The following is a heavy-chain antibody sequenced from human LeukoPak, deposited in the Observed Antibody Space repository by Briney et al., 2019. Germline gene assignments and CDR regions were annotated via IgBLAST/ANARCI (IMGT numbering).Heavy chain of an antibody. CDR1: GYTFTDYF. CDR2: INPKTGAT. CDR3: ARAYEYGWFDP. D-gene: IGHD3-16*01. Sequence: ASVKVSCKASGYTFTDYFLHWLRQAPGQGLEWMGWINPKTGATNYAQSFQGRVTMTRDTSTSTGNMEVNSLRSDDTAVYYCARAYEYGWFDPWGQETLVTVSS. J-gene: IGHJ5*02. V-gene: IGHV1-2*02.